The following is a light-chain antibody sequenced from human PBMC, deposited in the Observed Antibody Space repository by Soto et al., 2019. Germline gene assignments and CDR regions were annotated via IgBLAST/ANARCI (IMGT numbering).Light chain of an antibody. CDR1: SSDVGGYNY. CDR3: SSYTSSSTLATYV. CDR2: DVS. Sequence: QSALTQPASVSGSPGQSITISCTGTSSDVGGYNYVSWYQHHPGKAPKLMIYDVSNRPSGVSNRFSGSKSGNTASLIISGLQAEDESDYYCSSYTSSSTLATYVFVTGTKLTVL. V-gene: IGLV2-14*03. J-gene: IGLJ1*01.